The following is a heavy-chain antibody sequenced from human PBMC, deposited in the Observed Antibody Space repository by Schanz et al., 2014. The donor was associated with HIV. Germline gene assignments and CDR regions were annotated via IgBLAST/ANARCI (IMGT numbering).Heavy chain of an antibody. CDR1: GFTLSSYS. Sequence: EQLVESGGGVVQPGRSLKLSCAASGFTLSSYSMNWVRQAPGKGLEWVSAISGGGAGTYYADSVKGRLTISRDNSKNTVYLQMNSLRAEDTAIYHCAKDGGSRGRRRGMDVWGQGTTVTVSS. CDR3: AKDGGSRGRRRGMDV. J-gene: IGHJ6*02. CDR2: ISGGGAGT. V-gene: IGHV3-23*04. D-gene: IGHD3-10*01.